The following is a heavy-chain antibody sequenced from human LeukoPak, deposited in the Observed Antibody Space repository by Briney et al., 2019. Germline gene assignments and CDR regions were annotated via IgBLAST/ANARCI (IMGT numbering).Heavy chain of an antibody. CDR1: GGSISSYY. D-gene: IGHD3-16*01. J-gene: IGHJ4*02. Sequence: SETLSLTCTVSGGSISSYYWSWIRQPPGKGLEWIGYIYYSGSTNYNPSLKSRVTISVDTSKNQFSLKLSSVTAADTAVYYCARAYDYGLFGYWGQGTLVTVSS. CDR2: IYYSGST. CDR3: ARAYDYGLFGY. V-gene: IGHV4-59*01.